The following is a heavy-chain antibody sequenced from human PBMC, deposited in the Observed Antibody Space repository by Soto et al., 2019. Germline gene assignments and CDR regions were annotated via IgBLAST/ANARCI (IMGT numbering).Heavy chain of an antibody. D-gene: IGHD3-3*01. V-gene: IGHV5-51*01. J-gene: IGHJ6*02. CDR2: IYPGDSDT. CDR1: GYSFTSCW. Sequence: VESLKISCKGSGYSFTSCWIGWVRQMPGKGLEWMGIIYPGDSDTRYSPSFQGQVTISADKSISTAYLQWSSLKASDTAMYYCARKNFWSGSPMHVWGQGTTVTVSS. CDR3: ARKNFWSGSPMHV.